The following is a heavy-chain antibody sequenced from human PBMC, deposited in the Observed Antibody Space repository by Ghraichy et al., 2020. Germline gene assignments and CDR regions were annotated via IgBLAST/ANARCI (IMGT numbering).Heavy chain of an antibody. CDR2: IDEDGSLK. CDR1: GFSFSRYW. CDR3: ARIGRRGWDFDY. D-gene: IGHD6-19*01. V-gene: IGHV3-7*03. J-gene: IGHJ4*02. Sequence: GSLRLSCVVSGFSFSRYWMSWVRQGPGTGLEWVANIDEDGSLKKYVDSMRGRITISRDNAKDSLYLQINNLRAEDTAIYYCARIGRRGWDFDYWGQGTLVTVSS.